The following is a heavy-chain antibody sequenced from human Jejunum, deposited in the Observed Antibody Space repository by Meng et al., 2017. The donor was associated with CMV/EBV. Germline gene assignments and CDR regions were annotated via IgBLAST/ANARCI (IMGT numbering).Heavy chain of an antibody. V-gene: IGHV1-69*04. Sequence: SNSHSISWLREVPGRGVEWMGRIIPRVGIPNYIPKFQGKITISADKSTNTAYLEVTSLTSEDTAMYYCARGSQVVAGIEDHYLDYWGQGSLVTVSS. CDR1: SNSHS. D-gene: IGHD6-19*01. CDR2: IIPRVGIP. J-gene: IGHJ4*02. CDR3: ARGSQVVAGIEDHYLDY.